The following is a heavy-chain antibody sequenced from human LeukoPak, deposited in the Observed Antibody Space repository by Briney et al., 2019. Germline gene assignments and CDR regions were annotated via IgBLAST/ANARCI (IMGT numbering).Heavy chain of an antibody. CDR3: PKQDWSATIGSYSFDY. J-gene: IGHJ4*02. Sequence: PSQTLSLTCAVSGGSISSGGYSWSWIRQPPGKGLEWIGYIYHSGSTYYNPSLKSRVTISVDRSKNQFSLKLSSVTAADTAVDYCPKQDWSATIGSYSFDYWGQGTLVTVSS. CDR1: GGSISSGGYS. V-gene: IGHV4-30-2*01. D-gene: IGHD3/OR15-3a*01. CDR2: IYHSGST.